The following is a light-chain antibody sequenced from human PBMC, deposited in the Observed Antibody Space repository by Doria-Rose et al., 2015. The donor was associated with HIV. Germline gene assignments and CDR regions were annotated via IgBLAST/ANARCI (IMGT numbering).Light chain of an antibody. Sequence: VLTQPPESLGMSLGERAALNCKSNQSLLYTSKNYLAWYQQKPGQPPKLLIYWASTRQSGLPARFSGSGSGTDFTLTISSLEAEDVAVYYCQQYYDTPSFGPGTTVDIK. CDR1: QSLLYTSKNY. CDR2: WAS. J-gene: IGKJ3*01. CDR3: QQYYDTPS. V-gene: IGKV4-1*01.